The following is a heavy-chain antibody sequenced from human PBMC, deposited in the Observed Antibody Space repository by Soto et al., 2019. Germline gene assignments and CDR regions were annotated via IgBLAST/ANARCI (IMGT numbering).Heavy chain of an antibody. J-gene: IGHJ6*02. Sequence: ASVKVSCKASGYTFTGYYIHWVRQAPGQGLEWMGWINPNSGGTNYAQKFQGWVTMTRDTSISTAYMELSRLRSDDTAVYYCARDGIAAAGTGYYYYYYGMDVWGQGTTVTVSS. D-gene: IGHD6-13*01. CDR2: INPNSGGT. CDR3: ARDGIAAAGTGYYYYYYGMDV. CDR1: GYTFTGYY. V-gene: IGHV1-2*04.